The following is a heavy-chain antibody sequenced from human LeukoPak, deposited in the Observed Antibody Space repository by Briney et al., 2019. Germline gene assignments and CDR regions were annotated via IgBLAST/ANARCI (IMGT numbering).Heavy chain of an antibody. V-gene: IGHV3-53*04. CDR2: IYSGGST. CDR1: GFTVSSNY. CDR3: ARDFKLGEGFDY. J-gene: IGHJ4*02. Sequence: GGPLRLSCAASGFTVSSNYMSWVRQAPGKGLEWVSVIYSGGSTDYADSVKGRFTISRHNSKNTLYLQMNSLRTEYTAVYYCARDFKLGEGFDYWGQGTLVSVSS. D-gene: IGHD3-16*01.